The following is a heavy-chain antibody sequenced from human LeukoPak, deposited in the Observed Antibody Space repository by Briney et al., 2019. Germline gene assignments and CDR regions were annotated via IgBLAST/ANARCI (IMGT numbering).Heavy chain of an antibody. CDR3: AKLPSWERKSSRGPY. V-gene: IGHV3-23*01. CDR2: ISGSGGST. J-gene: IGHJ4*02. CDR1: GFTFSSCA. D-gene: IGHD1-26*01. Sequence: GGSLRLSCAASGFTFSSCAMSWVRQAPGKGLEWVSAISGSGGSTYYADSVKGRFTISRDNSKNTLYLQMNSLRAEDTAVYYCAKLPSWERKSSRGPYWGQGTLVTVSS.